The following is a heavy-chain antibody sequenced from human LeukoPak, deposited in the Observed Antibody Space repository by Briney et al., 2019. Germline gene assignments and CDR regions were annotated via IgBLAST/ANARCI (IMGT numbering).Heavy chain of an antibody. CDR3: ARDSRISAKRITMIVVVSYFDY. D-gene: IGHD3-22*01. CDR2: ISSNGGST. J-gene: IGHJ4*02. CDR1: GFTFSSYA. Sequence: GGSLRLSCAASGFTFSSYAMHWVRQAPGKGLEYVSAISSNGGSTYYANSVKGRFTISRDNSKNTLYLQMGSLRAEDMAVYYCARDSRISAKRITMIVVVSYFDYWGQGTLVTVSS. V-gene: IGHV3-64*01.